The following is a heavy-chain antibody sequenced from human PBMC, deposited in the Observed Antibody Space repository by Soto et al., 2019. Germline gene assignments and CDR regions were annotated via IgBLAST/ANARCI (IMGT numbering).Heavy chain of an antibody. J-gene: IGHJ4*02. CDR2: ISYDGSNK. CDR3: AKATNGDY. V-gene: IGHV3-30*18. Sequence: QPGGSLRLSSAASGFTFSSYGMHWVRQAPGKGLEWVAVISYDGSNKYYADSVKGRFTISRDNSKNTLYLQMNSLRAEDTAVYYCAKATNGDYWGQGTLVTVSS. D-gene: IGHD2-8*01. CDR1: GFTFSSYG.